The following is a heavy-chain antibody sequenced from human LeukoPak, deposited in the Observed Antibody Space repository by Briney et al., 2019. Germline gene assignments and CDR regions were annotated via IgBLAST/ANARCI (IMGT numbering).Heavy chain of an antibody. CDR3: AKDLYHLWFEPYGMDV. D-gene: IGHD3-10*01. V-gene: IGHV3-30*18. CDR1: GFTFSSYG. CDR2: ISYDGSNK. J-gene: IGHJ6*02. Sequence: GGSLRLSCAASGFTFSSYGMHWLRQAPGKGLEGVAVISYDGSNKYYADSVKGRFTISRDNSKNTLYLQMNSLRAEDTAVYYCAKDLYHLWFEPYGMDVWGQGTTVTVSS.